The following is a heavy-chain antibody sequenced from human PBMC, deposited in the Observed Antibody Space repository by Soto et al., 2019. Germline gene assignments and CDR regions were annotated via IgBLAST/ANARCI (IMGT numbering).Heavy chain of an antibody. Sequence: EVQLVESGGDLVQPGGSLRLSCAASGFTVSNNYMSWVRQAPGKGLEWVSVIFPGGGTFSADSVKGRFAISRHPSKNTLYLQMNSLTAEDTAVYYCARCGYGWDDHYYYYMDVWGKGTTVTVSS. CDR3: ARCGYGWDDHYYYYMDV. CDR1: GFTVSNNY. D-gene: IGHD5-18*01. CDR2: IFPGGGT. J-gene: IGHJ6*03. V-gene: IGHV3-53*04.